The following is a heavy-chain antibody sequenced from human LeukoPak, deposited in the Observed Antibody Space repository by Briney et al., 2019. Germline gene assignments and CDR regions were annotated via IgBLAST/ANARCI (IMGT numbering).Heavy chain of an antibody. CDR1: GGSINSSIYY. CDR2: IYCSGST. J-gene: IGHJ4*02. V-gene: IGHV4-39*01. CDR3: ARLYYRFGELYSFDY. D-gene: IGHD3-10*01. Sequence: PSETLSLTCTVSGGSINSSIYYWGWIRQPPGKGLEWIGSIYCSGSTYYSPSLQSRVTMSLNMSKNQFSLKLTSVTAADTAVYYCARLYYRFGELYSFDYWGQGTLVTVSS.